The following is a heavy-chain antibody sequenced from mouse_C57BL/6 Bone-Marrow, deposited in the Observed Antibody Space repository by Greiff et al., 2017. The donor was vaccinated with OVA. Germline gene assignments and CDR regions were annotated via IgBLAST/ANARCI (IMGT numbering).Heavy chain of an antibody. D-gene: IGHD1-1*01. J-gene: IGHJ3*01. Sequence: QVQLQQSDAELVKPGASVKISCKVSGYTFTDHPIHWMKQRPEQGLEWIGYIYPRDGSTKYNEKFKGKATLTADKSSSTAYMQLNSLTSEDAAVYFCERDCYGSSTWFAYWGQGILVTVSA. V-gene: IGHV1-78*01. CDR2: IYPRDGST. CDR1: GYTFTDHP. CDR3: ERDCYGSSTWFAY.